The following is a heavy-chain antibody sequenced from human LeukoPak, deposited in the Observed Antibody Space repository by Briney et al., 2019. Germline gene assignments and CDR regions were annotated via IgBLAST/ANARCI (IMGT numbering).Heavy chain of an antibody. V-gene: IGHV3-21*01. D-gene: IGHD3-10*01. CDR2: ISSSSSYI. J-gene: IGHJ6*04. Sequence: PGGSLRLSCAASGFTFSSYSMNWVRQAPGKGLEWVSSISSSSSYIYYADSVKGRFTISRDNAKNSLYLQMNSLRAEDTAVYYCARDTRTTYYYGSGSYYYYYGMDVWGKGTTDTVSS. CDR3: ARDTRTTYYYGSGSYYYYYGMDV. CDR1: GFTFSSYS.